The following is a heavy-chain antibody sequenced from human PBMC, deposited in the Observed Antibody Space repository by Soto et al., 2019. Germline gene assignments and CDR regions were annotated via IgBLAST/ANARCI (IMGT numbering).Heavy chain of an antibody. D-gene: IGHD3-3*01. J-gene: IGHJ6*02. V-gene: IGHV1-58*01. CDR2: IVVGSGNT. CDR3: AADRYYDFWSGFPYYYYGMDV. Sequence: ASVKVSCNASGFTFTSSAVQWVRQARGQRLEWIGWIVVGSGNTNYAQKFQERVTITRDMSISTAYMELSSLRSEDTAVYYCAADRYYDFWSGFPYYYYGMDVWGQGTTVTVSS. CDR1: GFTFTSSA.